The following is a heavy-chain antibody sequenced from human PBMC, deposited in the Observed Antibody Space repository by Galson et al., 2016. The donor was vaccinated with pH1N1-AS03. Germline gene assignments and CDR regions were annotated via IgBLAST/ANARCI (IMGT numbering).Heavy chain of an antibody. V-gene: IGHV4-34*01. J-gene: IGHJ3*02. D-gene: IGHD1-20*01. Sequence: SETLSLTCAVSGGSFSGYYWGWVRQPPGRGLEWIGEISHSGSTKYNPSLKSRVAISIHTSKNQFSLTVTSVTAADTAIYYCARGVDNFNVFVFEMWGRGTMVTVSS. CDR1: GGSFSGYY. CDR3: ARGVDNFNVFVFEM. CDR2: ISHSGST.